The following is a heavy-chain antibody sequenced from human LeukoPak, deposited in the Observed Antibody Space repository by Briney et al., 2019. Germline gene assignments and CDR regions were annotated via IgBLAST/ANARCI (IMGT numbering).Heavy chain of an antibody. CDR2: ISNSGGRT. Sequence: GGSLRLSCAASGFTFSSYAMSWVRQAPGKGLEWVSSISNSGGRTFYTDSVKGRFTISRDNSKNSLYLQMNSLRAEDTAVYYCARVNWGYYFDYWGQGTLVTVSS. CDR1: GFTFSSYA. CDR3: ARVNWGYYFDY. J-gene: IGHJ4*02. D-gene: IGHD7-27*01. V-gene: IGHV3-23*01.